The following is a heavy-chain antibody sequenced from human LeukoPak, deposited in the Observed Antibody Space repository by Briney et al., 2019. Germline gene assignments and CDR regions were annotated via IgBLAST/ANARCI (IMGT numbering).Heavy chain of an antibody. Sequence: ASVKVSCKASGYTFTSYDINWVRQAPAQGLEWMGWINPNSGGTNYAQKFQGRVTMTRDTSISTAYMELSRLRSDDTAVYYCARDSRTYDSSGYYADWGQGTLVTVSS. V-gene: IGHV1-2*02. J-gene: IGHJ4*02. D-gene: IGHD3-22*01. CDR1: GYTFTSYD. CDR3: ARDSRTYDSSGYYAD. CDR2: INPNSGGT.